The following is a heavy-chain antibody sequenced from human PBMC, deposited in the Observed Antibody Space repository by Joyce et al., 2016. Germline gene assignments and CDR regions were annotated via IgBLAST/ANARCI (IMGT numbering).Heavy chain of an antibody. J-gene: IGHJ1*01. D-gene: IGHD1-1*01. V-gene: IGHV3-30*18. CDR2: ISHDAERQ. Sequence: QLQLVESGGRVVQPGRSLRLSCRASGFTFNSFAMHWVRQAPGKGLEWVAVISHDAERQFYGETSKGRFTISRDNYKNTLDLQMNGLRVEDTAVYYCAKGALADQLLPPADLWGQGTLVTVSS. CDR3: AKGALADQLLPPADL. CDR1: GFTFNSFA.